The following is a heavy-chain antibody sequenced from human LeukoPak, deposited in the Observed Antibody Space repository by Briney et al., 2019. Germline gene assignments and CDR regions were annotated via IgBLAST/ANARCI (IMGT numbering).Heavy chain of an antibody. Sequence: PSETLSLTCTVSGGSISSYYWSWIRQPPGKGLEWIGYIYYSGSTNYNPSLKSRVTISVDTSKNQFSLKLSSVTAADTAVYYCAKGWSSSGWSNYYYYYMDVWGKGTRSPSP. J-gene: IGHJ6*03. CDR1: GGSISSYY. CDR3: AKGWSSSGWSNYYYYYMDV. V-gene: IGHV4-59*01. D-gene: IGHD6-19*01. CDR2: IYYSGST.